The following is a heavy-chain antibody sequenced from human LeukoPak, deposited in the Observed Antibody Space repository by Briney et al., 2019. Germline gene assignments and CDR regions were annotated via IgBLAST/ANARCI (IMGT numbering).Heavy chain of an antibody. CDR1: GGSISSGGFY. Sequence: ASQTLSLTCTVSGGSISSGGFYWSWIRQHPGKGLEWIGYIYYSGSTYYNPSLKSRVTISVDTSKNQFSLKLSSVTAADTAVYYCAREYVDSSSWYDPNWFDPWGQGTLVTVSS. V-gene: IGHV4-31*03. D-gene: IGHD6-13*01. CDR2: IYYSGST. CDR3: AREYVDSSSWYDPNWFDP. J-gene: IGHJ5*02.